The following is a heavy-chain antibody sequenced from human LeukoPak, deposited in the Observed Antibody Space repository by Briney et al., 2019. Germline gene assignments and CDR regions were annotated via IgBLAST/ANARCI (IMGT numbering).Heavy chain of an antibody. D-gene: IGHD4-17*01. CDR3: ARETATVTTENAFDI. Sequence: SETLSLTCTVSGGSISSSSYYWGWIRQPPGKGLEWIGSIYYSGSTYYNPSLKSRVTISVDTSKNQFSLKLSSVTAADTAVYYCARETATVTTENAFDIWGQGTMVTVSS. CDR2: IYYSGST. V-gene: IGHV4-39*07. CDR1: GGSISSSSYY. J-gene: IGHJ3*02.